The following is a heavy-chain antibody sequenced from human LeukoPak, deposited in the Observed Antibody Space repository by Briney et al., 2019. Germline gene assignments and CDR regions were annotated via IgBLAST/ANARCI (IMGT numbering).Heavy chain of an antibody. CDR3: AREGTYYSASGTFEVFDY. V-gene: IGHV1-2*02. Sequence: ASVKVSCKTSGYTFTGYYTHWVRQAPGQGLEWMGWINPNSGGTSYAQKFHGRVTMTRDMSISTAYMELSRLTNDDTALYFCAREGTYYSASGTFEVFDYWGQGTLVTVSS. D-gene: IGHD3-10*01. CDR2: INPNSGGT. J-gene: IGHJ4*02. CDR1: GYTFTGYY.